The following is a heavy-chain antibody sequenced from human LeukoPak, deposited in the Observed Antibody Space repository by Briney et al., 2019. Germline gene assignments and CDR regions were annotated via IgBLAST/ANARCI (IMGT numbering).Heavy chain of an antibody. CDR1: GYTFTGYY. V-gene: IGHV1-2*06. Sequence: ALVKVSCKASGYTFTGYYVHWVRQAPGQGLEWMGRINPNSGGTNYAQKFQGRVTMTRDTSISTAYMELSSLRSDDAAMYYCAREVGVGATTSLSYWGQGALVTVSS. CDR3: AREVGVGATTSLSY. CDR2: INPNSGGT. D-gene: IGHD1-26*01. J-gene: IGHJ4*02.